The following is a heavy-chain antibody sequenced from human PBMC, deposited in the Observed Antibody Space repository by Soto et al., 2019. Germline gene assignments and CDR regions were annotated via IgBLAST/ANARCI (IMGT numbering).Heavy chain of an antibody. V-gene: IGHV1-46*01. CDR1: GYTFTSYY. CDR2: INPSGGST. Sequence: QVQLVQSGAEVKKPGASVKVSCKASGYTFTSYYMHWVRQAPGQGLEWMGIINPSGGSTSYAQKCQGRVTMTRDTSTSTVYMELSSLRSEDTAVYYCARDLSIAARPQLIDYWGQGTLVTVSS. J-gene: IGHJ4*02. CDR3: ARDLSIAARPQLIDY. D-gene: IGHD6-6*01.